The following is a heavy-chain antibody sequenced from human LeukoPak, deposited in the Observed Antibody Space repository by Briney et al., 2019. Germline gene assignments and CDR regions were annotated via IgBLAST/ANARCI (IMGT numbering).Heavy chain of an antibody. CDR2: IYPADSTA. CDR3: ARRGFIAAAGRGDWFDP. CDR1: GYSFTSYW. J-gene: IGHJ5*02. D-gene: IGHD6-13*01. Sequence: GESLKISCKGSGYSFTSYWIGWVRQVPGKGLEWVGIIYPADSTAKYSPSFQGQVTISVDKSISTAYLQWSRLEASDTAVFYCARRGFIAAAGRGDWFDPWGQGTLVTVSS. V-gene: IGHV5-51*01.